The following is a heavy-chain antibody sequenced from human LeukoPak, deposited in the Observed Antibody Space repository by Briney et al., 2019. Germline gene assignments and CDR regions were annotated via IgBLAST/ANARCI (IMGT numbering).Heavy chain of an antibody. V-gene: IGHV5-51*01. J-gene: IGHJ5*02. D-gene: IGHD6-6*01. CDR3: ARHSDVPLDL. CDR1: GYNFTNHW. CDR2: IWPDDSDT. Sequence: GESLKISCKASGYNFTNHWVAWVRQRPGEGLEWMGIIWPDDSDTRYSPYFQGLVTISVDKSIGTAHLQWRSLKASDTALYFCARHSDVPLDLWRQGTLVIVSS.